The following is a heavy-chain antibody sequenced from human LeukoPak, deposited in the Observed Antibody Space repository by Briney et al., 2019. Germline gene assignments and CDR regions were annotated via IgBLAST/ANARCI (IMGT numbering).Heavy chain of an antibody. CDR1: GGSISSCSFN. CDR3: AREAAVKRYGSSTSCFYDWFDP. D-gene: IGHD2-2*01. J-gene: IGHJ5*02. V-gene: IGHV4-39*07. Sequence: SETLFLTCTVSGGSISSCSFNWVWMRPPPGKGLVWFGSIYYSGSSYYNPSLKRRVTISVDTDKNQFSLKLSSVTAADTAVYYCAREAAVKRYGSSTSCFYDWFDPWGQGTLVTVSS. CDR2: IYYSGSS.